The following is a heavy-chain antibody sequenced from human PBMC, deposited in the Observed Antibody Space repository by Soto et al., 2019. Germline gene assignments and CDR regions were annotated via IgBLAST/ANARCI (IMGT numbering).Heavy chain of an antibody. J-gene: IGHJ6*03. Sequence: QVQLQESGPGLVKPSQTLSLTCTVSGGSISSGGYYWSWIRQHPGKGLEWIGYIYYSGSTYYNPSLKSRVTLSVDTSKNQFSLKLSSVTAADTAVYYCARIGYCSGGSCYENYYYYYMDVWGKGTTVTVSS. CDR2: IYYSGST. D-gene: IGHD2-15*01. CDR1: GGSISSGGYY. CDR3: ARIGYCSGGSCYENYYYYYMDV. V-gene: IGHV4-31*03.